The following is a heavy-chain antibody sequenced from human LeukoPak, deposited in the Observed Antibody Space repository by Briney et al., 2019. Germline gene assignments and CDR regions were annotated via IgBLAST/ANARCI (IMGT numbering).Heavy chain of an antibody. V-gene: IGHV1-69*05. CDR1: GGTFSSYA. CDR2: IIPIFGTA. CDR3: ARADYGDYYFDY. D-gene: IGHD4-17*01. Sequence: GASVKVSCKASGGTFSSYAISWVRQAPGQGLEWMGGIIPIFGTANYAQKFQGRVTITTDESTSTAYMELSSQRSEDTAVYYCARADYGDYYFDYWGQGTLVTVSS. J-gene: IGHJ4*02.